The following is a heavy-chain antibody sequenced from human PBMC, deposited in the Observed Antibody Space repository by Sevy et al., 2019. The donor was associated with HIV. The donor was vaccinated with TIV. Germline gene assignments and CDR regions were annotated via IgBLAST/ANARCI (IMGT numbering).Heavy chain of an antibody. CDR3: ARDTHYYGSGSRIYGMDV. CDR1: GFTFSSYW. CDR2: IKQDGSEK. D-gene: IGHD3-10*01. V-gene: IGHV3-7*01. Sequence: GGSLRLSCAASGFTFSSYWMSWVRQAPGKGLEWVANIKQDGSEKYYVDSVKGRFTISRDNAKNSRYMQMNSLRAEDTAVYYWARDTHYYGSGSRIYGMDVWGQGTTVTVSS. J-gene: IGHJ6*02.